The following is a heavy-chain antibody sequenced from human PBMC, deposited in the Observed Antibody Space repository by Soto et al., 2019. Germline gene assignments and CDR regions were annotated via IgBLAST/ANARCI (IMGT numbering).Heavy chain of an antibody. CDR1: GGTFNTYA. Sequence: QVQLVQSGAEMKKPGSSVKVSCQSSGGTFNTYAMNWVRQAPGQGPEWMGDISPMFGAANYAPKFQGRVTITADESTGTSYMPLSSLTSEDTALYFCAREVQVHTPAFAYWGQGTLVTVSS. V-gene: IGHV1-69*19. CDR3: AREVQVHTPAFAY. CDR2: ISPMFGAA. D-gene: IGHD3-10*01. J-gene: IGHJ4*02.